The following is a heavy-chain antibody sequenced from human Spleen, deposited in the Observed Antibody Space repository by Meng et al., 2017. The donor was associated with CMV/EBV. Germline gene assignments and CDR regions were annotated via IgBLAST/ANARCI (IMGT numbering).Heavy chain of an antibody. J-gene: IGHJ5*02. CDR1: GYSISSGYY. CDR3: ARGGGNNWNWFDP. Sequence: SETLSLTCTVSGYSISSGYYWGWVRQPPGKGLEWIGYIYYTGITKYSPSLKSRVTISIDTSKTQFSLKLSFVTAADTAVYFCARGGGNNWNWFDPWGQGTLVTVSS. V-gene: IGHV4-61*01. CDR2: IYYTGIT. D-gene: IGHD3-10*01.